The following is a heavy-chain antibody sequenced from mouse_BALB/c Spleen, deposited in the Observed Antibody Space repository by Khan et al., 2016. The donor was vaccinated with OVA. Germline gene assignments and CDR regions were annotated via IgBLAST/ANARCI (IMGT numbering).Heavy chain of an antibody. CDR2: ILPGSGSR. CDR3: ARVNYGSRDYFDY. V-gene: IGHV1-9*01. CDR1: GYTFSSYW. J-gene: IGHJ2*01. D-gene: IGHD1-1*01. Sequence: QVQLKQSGAELMKPGASVKISCKATGYTFSSYWLEWVKQRPGHGLEGIGEILPGSGSRNYNEKFKGKATFTADISSKTTYMQLSSLTSEDSAVYYCARVNYGSRDYFDYWGQGTTLTVSS.